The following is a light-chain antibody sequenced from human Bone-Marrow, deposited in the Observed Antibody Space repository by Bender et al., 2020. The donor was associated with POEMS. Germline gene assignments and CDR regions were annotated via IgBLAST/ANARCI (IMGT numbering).Light chain of an antibody. Sequence: SYVLTQPPSVSLAPGQTASITCGGHNIGGKSVHWYQQKPGQAPVLVVYDDDDRPSGISGRFSGSNSGNTATLTISGVEAGDEADYYCQVWDGSRDQWVFGGGTTVTVL. CDR2: DDD. V-gene: IGLV3-21*02. CDR1: NIGGKS. J-gene: IGLJ3*02. CDR3: QVWDGSRDQWV.